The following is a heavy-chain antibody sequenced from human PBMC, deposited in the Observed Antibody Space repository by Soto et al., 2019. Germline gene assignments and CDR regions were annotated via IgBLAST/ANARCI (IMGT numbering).Heavy chain of an antibody. CDR2: IDNTGSA. CDR1: GASVSTGVYY. Sequence: SETLSLTCTVSGASVSTGVYYWTWIRQHPGKGLEWIGYIDNTGSAYYNPSLTGRVDISVDTSKNQFSLNLQSLTAADTAFYYCAGAVSDFDVRRYRTSYFDQWGQGIQVTV. CDR3: AGAVSDFDVRRYRTSYFDQ. J-gene: IGHJ4*02. D-gene: IGHD3-10*02. V-gene: IGHV4-31*03.